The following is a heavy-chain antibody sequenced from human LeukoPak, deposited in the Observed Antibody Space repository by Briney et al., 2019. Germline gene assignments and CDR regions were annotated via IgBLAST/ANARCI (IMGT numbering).Heavy chain of an antibody. CDR2: INIRNGDT. Sequence: PWASVKVSCKASGYTFTDNYMHWVRQAPGQGLEWLGWINIRNGDTKYAQNFRARATLTRDTSISTAYMELSSLTSDDTAVYFCMRGDGTSWFAYWGQGTLVSVSS. J-gene: IGHJ4*02. CDR3: MRGDGTSWFAY. CDR1: GYTFTDNY. V-gene: IGHV1-2*02.